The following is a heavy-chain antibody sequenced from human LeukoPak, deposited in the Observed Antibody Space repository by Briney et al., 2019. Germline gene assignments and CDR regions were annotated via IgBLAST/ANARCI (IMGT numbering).Heavy chain of an antibody. D-gene: IGHD6-19*01. CDR3: AGSAVAGKDWFDP. CDR1: GYTFTSYY. J-gene: IGHJ5*02. Sequence: ASVKVSCKASGYTFTSYYMHWVRQAPGQGLEWMGIINPSGGSTSYAQKFQGRVTMTRDTSTSTVYMELSSLRSEDTAVYYCAGSAVAGKDWFDPWGQGTLVTVSS. V-gene: IGHV1-46*01. CDR2: INPSGGST.